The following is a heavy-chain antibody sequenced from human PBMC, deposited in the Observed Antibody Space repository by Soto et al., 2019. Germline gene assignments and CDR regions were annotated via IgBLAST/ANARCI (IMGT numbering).Heavy chain of an antibody. CDR2: IYYSGST. CDR3: AREGIVATIKGAYFDY. Sequence: PSETLSLTCTVSGGSISRYYWSWIRQPPGKGLEWIGYIYYSGSTNYNPSLKSRVTISVDTSKNQFSLKLSSVTAADTAVYYCAREGIVATIKGAYFDYWAQGTRVTVSS. V-gene: IGHV4-59*01. CDR1: GGSISRYY. D-gene: IGHD5-12*01. J-gene: IGHJ4*02.